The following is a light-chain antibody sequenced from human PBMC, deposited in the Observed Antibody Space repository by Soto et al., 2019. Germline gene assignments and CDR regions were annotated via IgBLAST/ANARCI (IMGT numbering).Light chain of an antibody. CDR2: DTS. Sequence: DIQMTQSPSSLSASVGDTVTITCRASQSIATSLNWLQLKPGKAPKLLIYDTSTLHSGVPSRLSGGGSGTDFTLTISSLQPEDSALYFCQQDYSPLLTFGGGTRVEIK. CDR3: QQDYSPLLT. CDR1: QSIATS. J-gene: IGKJ4*01. V-gene: IGKV1-39*01.